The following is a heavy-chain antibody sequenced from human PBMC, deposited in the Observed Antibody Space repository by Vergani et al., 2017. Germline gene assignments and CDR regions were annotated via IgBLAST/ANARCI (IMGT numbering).Heavy chain of an antibody. CDR2: ILGSGTA. CDR1: GASMSSVGYY. J-gene: IGHJ6*03. V-gene: IGHV4-61*02. D-gene: IGHD3-10*01. CDR3: ARATXITPAVGYYYYMDV. Sequence: QVQLQESGPGLVKPSQTLTLTCTVSGASMSSVGYYWTWIRQSAGKRLEWIGDILGSGTANYNPSFQGRVSMSVATSKNQFSLTLSSVNATDTAVYYCARATXITPAVGYYYYMDVWGKGTTVTVSS.